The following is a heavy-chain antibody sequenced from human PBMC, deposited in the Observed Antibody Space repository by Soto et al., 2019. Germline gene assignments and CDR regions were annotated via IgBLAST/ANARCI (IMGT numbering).Heavy chain of an antibody. V-gene: IGHV4-34*01. CDR3: ARGYCSSTSCRNYFDY. CDR2: INHSGST. CDR1: DGSFSGYY. Sequence: QVQLQQWGAGLLKPSETLSLTCAVYDGSFSGYYWSWIRQPPGKGLEWIGEINHSGSTNYNPSLKSRVTISVDTSKNQFSLKLRSVTAADTAVYYCARGYCSSTSCRNYFDYWGQGTLVTVSS. D-gene: IGHD2-2*01. J-gene: IGHJ4*02.